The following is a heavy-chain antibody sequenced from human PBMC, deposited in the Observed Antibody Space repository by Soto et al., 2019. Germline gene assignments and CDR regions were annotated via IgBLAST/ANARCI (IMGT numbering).Heavy chain of an antibody. CDR2: IYHSGST. V-gene: IGHV4-30-2*01. J-gene: IGHJ4*02. D-gene: IGHD5-12*01. CDR1: GGSISSGGYS. CDR3: ASSHIVHRLFMYPYDY. Sequence: SETLSLACAVSGGSISSGGYSWSWIRQPPGKGLEWIGYIYHSGSTYYNPSLKSRVTISVDRSKNQFSLKLSSVTAADTAVYYCASSHIVHRLFMYPYDYWGQGTLGTSPQ.